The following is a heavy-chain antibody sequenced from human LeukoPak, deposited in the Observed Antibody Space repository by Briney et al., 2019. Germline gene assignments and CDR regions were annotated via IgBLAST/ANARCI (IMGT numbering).Heavy chain of an antibody. J-gene: IGHJ5*02. Sequence: GASVKVSCKASGGTFSSYTISWVRQAPGQGLGWMGRIIPILGIANYAQKFQGRVTITADESTSTAYMELSSLRSEDTAVYYCARDYRSGRSNWFDPWGQGTLVTVSS. CDR2: IIPILGIA. CDR1: GGTFSSYT. CDR3: ARDYRSGRSNWFDP. V-gene: IGHV1-69*04. D-gene: IGHD6-19*01.